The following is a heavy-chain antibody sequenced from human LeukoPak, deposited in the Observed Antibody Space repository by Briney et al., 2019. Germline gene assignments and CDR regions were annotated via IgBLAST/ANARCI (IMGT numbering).Heavy chain of an antibody. CDR2: INHSGST. D-gene: IGHD6-6*01. J-gene: IGHJ6*02. CDR3: ARWDRIAAHKPYYGMDV. CDR1: GGSLSGYY. V-gene: IGHV4-34*01. Sequence: SETLSLTCSVYGGSLSGYYWSWIRQPPGKGLEWIGEINHSGSTNYNPSLKSRVTISVDTSKNQFSLKLSSVTAADTAVYYCARWDRIAAHKPYYGMDVWGQGTTVTVSS.